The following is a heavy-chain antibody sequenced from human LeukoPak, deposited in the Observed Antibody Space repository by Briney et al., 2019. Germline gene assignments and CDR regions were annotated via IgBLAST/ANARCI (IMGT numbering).Heavy chain of an antibody. Sequence: GASVKVSCKASGYTFTSYGISWVRQAPGQGLEWMGWISAYNGNPNYAQKLQGRVTMTTDTSTSTAYMELRSLRSDDTAVYYCARDLYCSSTSCYWYWFDPWGQGTLVTVSS. J-gene: IGHJ5*02. CDR3: ARDLYCSSTSCYWYWFDP. CDR2: ISAYNGNP. CDR1: GYTFTSYG. D-gene: IGHD2-2*01. V-gene: IGHV1-18*01.